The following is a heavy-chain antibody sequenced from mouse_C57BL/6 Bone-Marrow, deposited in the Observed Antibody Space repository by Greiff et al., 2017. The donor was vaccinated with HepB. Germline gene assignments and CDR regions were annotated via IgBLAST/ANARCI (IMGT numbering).Heavy chain of an antibody. D-gene: IGHD1-1*01. CDR3: ARHYYGSPFYAMDY. J-gene: IGHJ4*01. CDR1: GYTFTSYW. Sequence: VQLQQPGAELVKPGASVKLSCKASGYTFTSYWMHWVKQRPGQGLEWIGMIHPNSGSTNYNEKFKSKATLTVDKSSSTAYMQLSSLTSEDSAVYYCARHYYGSPFYAMDYWGQGTSVTVSS. CDR2: IHPNSGST. V-gene: IGHV1-64*01.